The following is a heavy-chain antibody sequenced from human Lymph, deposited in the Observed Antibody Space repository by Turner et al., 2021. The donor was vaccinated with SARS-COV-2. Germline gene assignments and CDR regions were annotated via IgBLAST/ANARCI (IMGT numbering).Heavy chain of an antibody. D-gene: IGHD3-3*01. CDR1: GFTFGNYA. CDR2: ISGDGVST. CDR3: ARDWRAGNY. J-gene: IGHJ4*02. V-gene: IGHV3-64*01. Sequence: EVKLVESGGGLVQPGESLRLSCAASGFTFGNYAMHWVRQAPGKGLEDVSAISGDGVSTYYANSVNGRFTISRDNSKNTLYLQMGSLGAEDMAVYYCARDWRAGNYWGQGTLVTVSS.